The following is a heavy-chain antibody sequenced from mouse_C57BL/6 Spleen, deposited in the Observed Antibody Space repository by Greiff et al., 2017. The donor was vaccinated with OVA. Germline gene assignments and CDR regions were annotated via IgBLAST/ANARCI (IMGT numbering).Heavy chain of an antibody. D-gene: IGHD1-1*01. V-gene: IGHV10-1*01. CDR3: VGRGYGPSSRYFDV. J-gene: IGHJ1*03. Sequence: DVQLQESGGGLVQPKGSLKLSCAASGFSFNTYDMNWVRQAPGQGLEWVARIRSKSNNSATYYADSVKDRFTISSDDSESMLYLQMNNLRTEDTAMYYCVGRGYGPSSRYFDVWGTGTTVTVSS. CDR1: GFSFNTYD. CDR2: IRSKSNNSAT.